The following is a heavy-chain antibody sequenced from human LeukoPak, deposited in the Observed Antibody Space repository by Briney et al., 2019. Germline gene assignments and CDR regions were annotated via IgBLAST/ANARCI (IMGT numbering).Heavy chain of an antibody. J-gene: IGHJ4*02. CDR3: ARIPYYDSSGYSGYYFDY. V-gene: IGHV4-39*07. CDR2: IYYSGSN. CDR1: GGSISSSSYY. D-gene: IGHD3-22*01. Sequence: SETLSLTCTVSGGSISSSSYYWGWIRQPPGKGLEWIGSIYYSGSNYYNPSLKSRVTISVDTSKNQFSLKLSSVTAADTAVYYCARIPYYDSSGYSGYYFDYWGQGTLVTVSS.